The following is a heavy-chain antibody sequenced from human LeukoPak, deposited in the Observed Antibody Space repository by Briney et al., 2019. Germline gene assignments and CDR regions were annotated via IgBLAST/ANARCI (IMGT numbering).Heavy chain of an antibody. V-gene: IGHV1-2*02. CDR3: ASDAGYGSGSTYYFDY. CDR2: INPNSGGT. Sequence: GASVKVSCKASGYTFTGYYMHWVRQAPGQGLEWMGWINPNSGGTNYAQKFQGRVTMTRDTSISTAYMELSRLRSDDTAVYYCASDAGYGSGSTYYFDYWGQGTLVTVSS. D-gene: IGHD3-10*01. CDR1: GYTFTGYY. J-gene: IGHJ4*02.